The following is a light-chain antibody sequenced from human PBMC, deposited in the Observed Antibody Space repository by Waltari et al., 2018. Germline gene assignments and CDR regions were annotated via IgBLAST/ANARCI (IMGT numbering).Light chain of an antibody. J-gene: IGKJ2*01. CDR2: GAP. CDR1: QSVSSN. Sequence: EIVMTQSPATLSVSPGERATLSCRASQSVSSNLAWYQQKPGQAPRLLIFGAPNRANGIPTRFSGSGSGTEFTLTIGSLQSEDFAVYYCQQYNNWPRTFGQGTKLEIK. CDR3: QQYNNWPRT. V-gene: IGKV3-15*01.